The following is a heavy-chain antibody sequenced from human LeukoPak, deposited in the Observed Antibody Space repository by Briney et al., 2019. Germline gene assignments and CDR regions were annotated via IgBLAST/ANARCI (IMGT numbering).Heavy chain of an antibody. J-gene: IGHJ4*02. CDR2: IYTSGST. Sequence: PSETLSLTCTVSGGSISSYYWSWIRQPAGKGLEWIGRIYTSGSTNYNPSLKSRVTTSVDTSKNQFSLKLSSVTAADTAVYYCARSYDFWSGYYGEGGYYFDYWGQGTLVTVSS. D-gene: IGHD3-3*01. CDR3: ARSYDFWSGYYGEGGYYFDY. V-gene: IGHV4-4*07. CDR1: GGSISSYY.